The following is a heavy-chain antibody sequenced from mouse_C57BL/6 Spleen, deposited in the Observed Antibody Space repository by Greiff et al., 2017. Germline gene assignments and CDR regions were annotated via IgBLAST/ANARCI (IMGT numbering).Heavy chain of an antibody. V-gene: IGHV5-17*01. D-gene: IGHD4-1*01. CDR2: ISSGSSTI. Sequence: EVTLQESGGGLVKPGGSLKLSCAASGFTFSDYGMHWVRQAPEKGLEWVAYISSGSSTIYYADTVKGRRTISRDNAKNTLFLQMTSLRSDDTAMYYCATSNYYFDYWGQGTTLTVSS. J-gene: IGHJ2*01. CDR1: GFTFSDYG. CDR3: ATSNYYFDY.